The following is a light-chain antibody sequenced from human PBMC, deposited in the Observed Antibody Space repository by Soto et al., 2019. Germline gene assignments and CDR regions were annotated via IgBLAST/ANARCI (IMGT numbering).Light chain of an antibody. Sequence: QAVVTQEPSLTVSPGGTVTLTCGSSTGSVTSGHYPFWFQQKPGQAPMTLIFDTSNRHSWTPARFSGSLLGGKAALTLSGAQSGDEADYYCSLSYSDSWVFGGGTQLTVL. V-gene: IGLV7-46*01. CDR3: SLSYSDSWV. CDR1: TGSVTSGHY. CDR2: DTS. J-gene: IGLJ3*02.